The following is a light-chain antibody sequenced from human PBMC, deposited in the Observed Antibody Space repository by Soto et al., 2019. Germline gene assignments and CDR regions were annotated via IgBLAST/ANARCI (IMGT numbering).Light chain of an antibody. CDR3: SSYASGSTLVV. J-gene: IGLJ7*01. CDR1: SSDVGGYNY. V-gene: IGLV2-14*03. CDR2: DVS. Sequence: QSVLTQPASVSGSPGQSITISCTGTSSDVGGYNYVSWYQQHPGKAPKLMFYDVSNRPSGVSNRFSGSKSGNTASLTISGLQAEDEADYYCSSYASGSTLVVFGGGTQLTVL.